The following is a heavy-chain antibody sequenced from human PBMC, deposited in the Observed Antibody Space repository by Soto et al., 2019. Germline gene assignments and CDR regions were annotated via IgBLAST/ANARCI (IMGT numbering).Heavy chain of an antibody. J-gene: IGHJ3*02. CDR3: ARDRGTMIVVVIPDAFDI. Sequence: SXKVSFKASGYTXSSYGIGLVRQAPGQGLEWMGWISAYNGNTNYAQKLQGRVTMNTDTSTSTAYMELRSLRSYDTAVYYCARDRGTMIVVVIPDAFDIWGQGTMGTVS. CDR1: GYTXSSYG. D-gene: IGHD3-22*01. CDR2: ISAYNGNT. V-gene: IGHV1-18*01.